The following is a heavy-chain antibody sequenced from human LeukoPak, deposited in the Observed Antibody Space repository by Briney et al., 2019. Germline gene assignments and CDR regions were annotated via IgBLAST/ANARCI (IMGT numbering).Heavy chain of an antibody. J-gene: IGHJ5*02. D-gene: IGHD3-10*02. V-gene: IGHV4-34*01. CDR2: INHSGST. Sequence: PSETLSLACAVYGGSFSGYYWSWIRQPPGKGLEWIGEINHSGSTNYNPSLKSRVTISVDTSKNQFSLKLSSVAAADTAVYYCARLCPWFDPWGQGTPVTVSS. CDR1: GGSFSGYY. CDR3: ARLCPWFDP.